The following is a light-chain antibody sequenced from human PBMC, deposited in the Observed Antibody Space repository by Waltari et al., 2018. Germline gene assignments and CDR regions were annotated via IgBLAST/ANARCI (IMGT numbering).Light chain of an antibody. CDR3: QKYGTLPAT. CDR1: QSVSRT. CDR2: DAS. J-gene: IGKJ1*01. Sequence: EIVLTQSPGTLSLSPGERATLSCRASQSVSRTLAWYQQQPGQAPRLLIYDASRRATGIPDRFSGSGSGTDFGLTISRLEPEDFAWYFCQKYGTLPATFGQGTKVEIK. V-gene: IGKV3-20*01.